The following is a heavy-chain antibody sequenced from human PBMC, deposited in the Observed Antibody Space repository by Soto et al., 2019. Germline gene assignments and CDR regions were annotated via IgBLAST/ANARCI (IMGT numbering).Heavy chain of an antibody. CDR2: IYYSGST. D-gene: IGHD3-22*01. Sequence: SETLSLTCTVSGGTIRSWYWSWIRQPPGKGLEWIGYIYYSGSTNCNPSLKSRVTISVDTSKNQFSLKLSSVTAADTAVYYCARSGSGIVVVPYYYGMDVWGQGTTVTVSS. V-gene: IGHV4-59*12. CDR1: GGTIRSWY. J-gene: IGHJ6*02. CDR3: ARSGSGIVVVPYYYGMDV.